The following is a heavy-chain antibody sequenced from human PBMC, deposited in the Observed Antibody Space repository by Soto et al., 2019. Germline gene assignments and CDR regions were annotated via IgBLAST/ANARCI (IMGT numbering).Heavy chain of an antibody. J-gene: IGHJ4*02. CDR3: AKDPNSSSLDY. D-gene: IGHD6-13*01. CDR1: GFTFSSYG. V-gene: IGHV3-30*18. Sequence: GGSLRLSCAASGFTFSSYGMHWVRQAPGKGLEWVAVISYNGGNKYYADSVKGRFTISRDNSKNTLYLQMNSLRAEDTAVYYCAKDPNSSSLDYWGQGTLVTVS. CDR2: ISYNGGNK.